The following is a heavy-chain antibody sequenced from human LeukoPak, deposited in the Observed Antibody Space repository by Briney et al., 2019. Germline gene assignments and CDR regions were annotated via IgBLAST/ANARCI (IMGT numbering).Heavy chain of an antibody. CDR1: GGSISIGGYS. J-gene: IGHJ4*02. CDR2: IYHSGST. V-gene: IGHV4-30-2*01. CDR3: ASRRSIVGATTSPHFGY. Sequence: PSETLSLTCAVSGGSISIGGYSWSWIRQPPGKGLEWIGYIYHSGSTYYNPSLKSRVTISVDTSKNQFSLKLSSVTAADTAVYYCASRRSIVGATTSPHFGYWGQGTLVTVSS. D-gene: IGHD1-26*01.